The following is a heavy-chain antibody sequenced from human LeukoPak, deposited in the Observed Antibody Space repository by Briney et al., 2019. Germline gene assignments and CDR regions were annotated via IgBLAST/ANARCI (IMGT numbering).Heavy chain of an antibody. D-gene: IGHD6-19*01. J-gene: IGHJ4*02. CDR1: GYTFTGYG. V-gene: IGHV1-18*01. Sequence: ASVKVSCKASGYTFTGYGISWVRQAPGQGLEWMGWISAYNGNTNYAQKLQGRVTMTTDTSTSTAYMELRSLRSDDTAVYYCAREGGYSSGWYSNAYFDYWGQGTLVTVSS. CDR3: AREGGYSSGWYSNAYFDY. CDR2: ISAYNGNT.